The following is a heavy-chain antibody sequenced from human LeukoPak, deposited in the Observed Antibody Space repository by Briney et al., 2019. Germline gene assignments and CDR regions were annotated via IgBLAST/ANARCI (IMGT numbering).Heavy chain of an antibody. V-gene: IGHV3-23*01. J-gene: IGHJ4*02. CDR1: GFTFSKYT. D-gene: IGHD3-22*01. CDR3: AKLDSSGYLGYFDY. CDR2: ISGSGGST. Sequence: PGGSLRLSCVASGFTFSKYTMSWVRQAPGKGLEWVSAISGSGGSTYYADSVKGRFTISRDNSKNTLYLQMSSLRAEDTAVYYCAKLDSSGYLGYFDYWGQGTLVTVSS.